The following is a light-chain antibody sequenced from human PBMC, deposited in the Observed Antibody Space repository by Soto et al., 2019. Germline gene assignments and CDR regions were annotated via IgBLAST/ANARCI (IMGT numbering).Light chain of an antibody. CDR3: QQYGSSPRT. V-gene: IGKV3-20*01. CDR1: QSVSSSY. Sequence: DIVLTHSPGTLSLCPGERATLSCRASQSVSSSYLAWYQQKPGQAPRLLIYGASSRATGIPDRFSGSGSGTDFTLIISRLEPEDFAVYYCQQYGSSPRTFGQGTKVDIK. CDR2: GAS. J-gene: IGKJ1*01.